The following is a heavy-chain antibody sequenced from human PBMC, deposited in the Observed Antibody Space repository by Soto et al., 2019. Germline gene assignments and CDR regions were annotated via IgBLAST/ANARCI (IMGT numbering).Heavy chain of an antibody. V-gene: IGHV3-48*03. Sequence: PGGSLRLSCAAAGFIFRSYEMNWVRQAPGKGLEWISYISSTGNTIHYADSVKGRFIISRDNAKKSLYLQMHSLRGEDTAVYYCARGLGEAYFDYWGQGTLVTVSP. CDR3: ARGLGEAYFDY. J-gene: IGHJ4*02. CDR1: GFIFRSYE. CDR2: ISSTGNTI. D-gene: IGHD3-16*01.